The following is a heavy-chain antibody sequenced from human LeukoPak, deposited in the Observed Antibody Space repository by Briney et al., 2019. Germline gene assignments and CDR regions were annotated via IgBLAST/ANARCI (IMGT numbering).Heavy chain of an antibody. Sequence: GGSLRLSCAASGFTFSSYAMGLVRQAPGKGQEWVSAITASGGNTYYADSVKGRFTISRDNSKNTLYLQVNSLRAEDTAVYYCAKGNGYSYGRYYFDYWGQGTLVTVSS. CDR1: GFTFSSYA. D-gene: IGHD5-18*01. V-gene: IGHV3-23*01. J-gene: IGHJ4*02. CDR3: AKGNGYSYGRYYFDY. CDR2: ITASGGNT.